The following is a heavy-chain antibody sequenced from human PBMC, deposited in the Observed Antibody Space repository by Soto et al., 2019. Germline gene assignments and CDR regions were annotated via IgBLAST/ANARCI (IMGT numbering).Heavy chain of an antibody. CDR3: ARPYDGSGFHY. J-gene: IGHJ4*02. D-gene: IGHD3-22*01. V-gene: IGHV4-39*01. CDR2: IHNSGST. CDR1: GDSIGSRYY. Sequence: LSLTCTVSGDSIGSRYYWGWIRQPPGKGLEWIGSIHNSGSTYYNTSLKSRVTLSVDTSKNQFSLKMSSVTAADTAMYYCARPYDGSGFHYWGQGALVTVSS.